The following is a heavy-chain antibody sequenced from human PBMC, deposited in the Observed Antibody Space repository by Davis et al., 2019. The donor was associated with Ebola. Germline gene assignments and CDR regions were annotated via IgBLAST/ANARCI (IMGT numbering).Heavy chain of an antibody. J-gene: IGHJ4*02. CDR1: GYTFTGYY. CDR3: ARVTYYYDSSGYSMGRYYFDY. D-gene: IGHD3-22*01. Sequence: ASVKVSCKASGYTFTGYYMHWVRQAPGQGLEWMGWINPNSGGTNYAQKFQGRVTMTRDTSISTAYMELSRLRSDDTAVYYCARVTYYYDSSGYSMGRYYFDYWGQGTLVTVSS. V-gene: IGHV1-2*02. CDR2: INPNSGGT.